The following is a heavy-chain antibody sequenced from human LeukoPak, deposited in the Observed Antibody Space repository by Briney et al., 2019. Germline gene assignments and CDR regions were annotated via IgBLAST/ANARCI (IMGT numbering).Heavy chain of an antibody. D-gene: IGHD3-3*01. CDR2: ISGSGGST. V-gene: IGHV3-23*01. CDR3: TRHGVVVCDRALAC. Sequence: SGGSLRLFLSTSGFTFYSYAISLVRQAPGKGLEWVSAISGSGGSTYYADSVKGRFTISRDNSKNTLYLQMNSLRAEDTAVYYCTRHGVVVCDRALACWGQGTLVTVFS. J-gene: IGHJ4*02. CDR1: GFTFYSYA.